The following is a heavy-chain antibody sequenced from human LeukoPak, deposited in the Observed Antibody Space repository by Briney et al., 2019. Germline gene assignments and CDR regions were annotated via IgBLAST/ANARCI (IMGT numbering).Heavy chain of an antibody. CDR3: GRVGGNTIGY. D-gene: IGHD4-23*01. J-gene: IGHJ4*02. Sequence: SETLSLTCSVSDDSITMYYWTWIRQPPGKGLEWIGYIYYSGSTNYNPSLKSRVTISVDTSKNQFSLKLSSVTAADTAVYYCGRVGGNTIGYWGQGTLVTVSS. CDR2: IYYSGST. V-gene: IGHV4-59*01. CDR1: DDSITMYY.